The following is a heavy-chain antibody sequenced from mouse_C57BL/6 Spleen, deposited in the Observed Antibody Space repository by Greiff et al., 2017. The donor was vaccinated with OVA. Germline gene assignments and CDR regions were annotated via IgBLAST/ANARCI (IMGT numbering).Heavy chain of an antibody. CDR1: GYTFTDYE. J-gene: IGHJ2*01. D-gene: IGHD1-1*02. CDR2: IDPETGGP. Sequence: QVQLQQSGAELVRPGASVTLSSKASGYTFTDYEMHWVKQTPVHGLAWIGAIDPETGGPAYNQKFKGKAILTADKSSSTAYMELRSLTSEDSAVYYCTRGTRGGDFDYWGQGTTLTVSS. V-gene: IGHV1-15*01. CDR3: TRGTRGGDFDY.